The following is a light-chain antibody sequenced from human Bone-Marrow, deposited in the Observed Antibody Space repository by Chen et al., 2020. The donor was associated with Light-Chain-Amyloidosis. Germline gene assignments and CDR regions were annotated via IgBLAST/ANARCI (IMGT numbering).Light chain of an antibody. CDR2: DDS. CDR1: NIGSTS. Sequence: SSVLTQPSSVSVAPAQTPTLPCGGDNIGSTSVHWYQQTPGQAPLLVVYDDSDRPSGIPERLAGSNSGNTATLTISRVEAGDEADYYCQVWDRSSDRPVFGGGTKLTVL. CDR3: QVWDRSSDRPV. J-gene: IGLJ3*02. V-gene: IGLV3-21*02.